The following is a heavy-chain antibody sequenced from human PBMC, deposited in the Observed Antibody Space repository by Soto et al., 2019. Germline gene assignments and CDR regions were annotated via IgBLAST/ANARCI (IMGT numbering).Heavy chain of an antibody. CDR1: GFTFNNYA. Sequence: EVQMLESGGGLVQPGGSLRLSCAASGFTFNNYALRWVGQAPGKGLEWVSTINNVHGTFYSDSVKGRFTISRDNSKNTLYPQMNSLRAEDTALYYCANRGRYYFDYWGQGTLVTVSS. CDR3: ANRGRYYFDY. J-gene: IGHJ4*02. V-gene: IGHV3-23*01. CDR2: INNVHGT.